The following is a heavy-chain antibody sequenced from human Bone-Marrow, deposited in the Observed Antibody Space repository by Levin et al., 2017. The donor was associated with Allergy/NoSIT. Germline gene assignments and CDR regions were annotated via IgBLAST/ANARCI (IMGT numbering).Heavy chain of an antibody. V-gene: IGHV4-39*01. D-gene: IGHD1-1*01. CDR1: GASISSSNYY. CDR3: VSFPIGTTATY. Sequence: SCTVSGASISSSNYYWGWIWQPPGKGPEWIGSISHRGITYYNPSLQTRVTISVDTPKNQLSLKLSSVTAADTAVYHCVSFPIGTTATYWGQGTLVTVSS. J-gene: IGHJ4*02. CDR2: ISHRGIT.